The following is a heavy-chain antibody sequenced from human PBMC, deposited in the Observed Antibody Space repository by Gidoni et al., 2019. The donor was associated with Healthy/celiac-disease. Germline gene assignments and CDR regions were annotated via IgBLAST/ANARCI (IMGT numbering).Heavy chain of an antibody. Sequence: QVQLVQSGAEVQKPGATVKVSCKVSGYTLTELTMHWVRQAPGKGLEWMGGFDPEDGETIYAQKFQGRVTMNEDTSTDTAYMELSSLRSEDTAVYYCATVGAPAAFDYWGQGTLVTVSS. CDR2: FDPEDGET. D-gene: IGHD2-15*01. J-gene: IGHJ4*02. CDR1: GYTLTELT. V-gene: IGHV1-24*01. CDR3: ATVGAPAAFDY.